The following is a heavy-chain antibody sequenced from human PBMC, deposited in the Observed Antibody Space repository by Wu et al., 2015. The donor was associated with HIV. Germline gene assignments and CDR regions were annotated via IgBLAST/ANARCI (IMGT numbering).Heavy chain of an antibody. CDR1: GGTFTKYA. Sequence: QVQLVQSGAEVKKPGSSVKLSCRASGGTFTKYAISWVRQAPGQGLEWMGGIIPVLRTTNYAQKFQGRVTITADESTSTTHMELSGLRSEDTAVYYCARDGPRGFNPAFKYFDPWGQGTLVTVAS. CDR2: IIPVLRTT. V-gene: IGHV1-69*11. J-gene: IGHJ5*02. D-gene: IGHD5-24*01. CDR3: ARDGPRGFNPAFKYFDP.